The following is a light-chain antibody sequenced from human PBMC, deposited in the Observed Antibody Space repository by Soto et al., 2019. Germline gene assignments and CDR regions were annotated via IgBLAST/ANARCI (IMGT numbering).Light chain of an antibody. CDR3: QQRSNWPPYFT. J-gene: IGKJ3*01. V-gene: IGKV3-11*01. CDR2: DAS. CDR1: QSVSSY. Sequence: EIVLTQSPATLSLSPGERATLSCRASQSVSSYLAWYQQKPGQAPRLLIYDASNRATGIPARFSGSGSGTDFTITISSLELEDFAVYYCQQRSNWPPYFTFGPGTKVDIK.